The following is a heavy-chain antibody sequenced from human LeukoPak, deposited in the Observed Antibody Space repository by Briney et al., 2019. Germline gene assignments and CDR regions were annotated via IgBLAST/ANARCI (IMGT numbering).Heavy chain of an antibody. D-gene: IGHD3-22*01. V-gene: IGHV3-15*01. J-gene: IGHJ4*02. CDR2: IKSKTDGGTT. Sequence: GGSLRLSCAASGFTFSNAWMSWVRQAPGKGLEWAGRIKSKTDGGTTDYAAPVKGRFTISRDDSKNTLYLQMNSLKTEDTAVYYCTTDSYYDSSGYYYASGSYWGQGTLVTVSS. CDR1: GFTFSNAW. CDR3: TTDSYYDSSGYYYASGSY.